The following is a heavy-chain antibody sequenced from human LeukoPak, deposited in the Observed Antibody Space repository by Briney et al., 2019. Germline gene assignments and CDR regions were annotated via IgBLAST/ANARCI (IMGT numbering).Heavy chain of an antibody. CDR1: GYTFTTYG. J-gene: IGHJ3*02. CDR2: ISAYNGNT. Sequence: GASVKVSCKASGYTFTTYGIIWVRQAPGQGLEWMGWISAYNGNTNYAQKLQGRVTMTTDRSTTTAYMELRSLRSDDTAVYYCARGGSITTIRGVIITDAFDIWGQGTMVTVSS. D-gene: IGHD3-10*01. V-gene: IGHV1-18*01. CDR3: ARGGSITTIRGVIITDAFDI.